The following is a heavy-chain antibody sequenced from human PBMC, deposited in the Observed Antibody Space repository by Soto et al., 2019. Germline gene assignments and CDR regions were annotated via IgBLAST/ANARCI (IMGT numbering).Heavy chain of an antibody. CDR1: GGTFSSYA. CDR3: AEGLFYYDSSGYSVFYYYGMDV. J-gene: IGHJ6*02. D-gene: IGHD3-22*01. V-gene: IGHV1-69*13. Sequence: GASVKVSCKASGGTFSSYAISWVRQAPGQGLEWMGGIIPIFGIANCAQKFQGRVTITADESTSTAYMELSSLRSEDTAVYYCAEGLFYYDSSGYSVFYYYGMDVWGQGTTVTVSS. CDR2: IIPIFGIA.